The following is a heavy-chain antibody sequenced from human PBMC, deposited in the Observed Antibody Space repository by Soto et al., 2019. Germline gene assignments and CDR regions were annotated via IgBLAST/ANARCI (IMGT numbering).Heavy chain of an antibody. CDR2: IYYSGST. CDR3: ARGAYSSGWKGDEKYYFDY. D-gene: IGHD6-19*01. V-gene: IGHV4-39*07. Sequence: SETLSLTCTVSGGSISSSSYYWGWIRQPPGKGLEWIGSIYYSGSTYYNPSLKSRVTISVDTSKNQFSLKLSSVTAADTAVYYCARGAYSSGWKGDEKYYFDYWGQGTLVTSPQ. CDR1: GGSISSSSYY. J-gene: IGHJ4*02.